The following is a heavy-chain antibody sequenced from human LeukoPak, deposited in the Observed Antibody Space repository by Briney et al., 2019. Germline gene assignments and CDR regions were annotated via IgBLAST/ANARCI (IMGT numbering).Heavy chain of an antibody. CDR1: GYTFTSYD. V-gene: IGHV1-8*01. D-gene: IGHD6-13*01. Sequence: ASVKVSCKASGYTFTSYDINWVRQATGQGLEWMGWMNPNSGNTGYAQKFQGKVTMTRNTSISTAYMELSSLRSEDTAVYYCASVASSSWYYYYYGMDVWGQGTTVTVSS. J-gene: IGHJ6*02. CDR3: ASVASSSWYYYYYGMDV. CDR2: MNPNSGNT.